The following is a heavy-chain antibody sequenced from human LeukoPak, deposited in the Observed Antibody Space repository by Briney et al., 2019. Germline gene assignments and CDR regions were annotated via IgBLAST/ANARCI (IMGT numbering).Heavy chain of an antibody. CDR3: ASVLPSGPPDY. Sequence: GGSLRLSCAASGFTFTSYEMNCISSSGSTMYYADSVKGRFTNSRDNAKNSLYLQMNSLRADDTAVYYCASVLPSGPPDYWGQGTLVTVSS. V-gene: IGHV3-48*03. CDR2: ISSSGSTM. J-gene: IGHJ4*02. D-gene: IGHD2-8*02. CDR1: GFTFTSYE.